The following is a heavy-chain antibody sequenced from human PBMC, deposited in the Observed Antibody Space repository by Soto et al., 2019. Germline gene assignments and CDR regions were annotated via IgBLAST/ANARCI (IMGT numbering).Heavy chain of an antibody. Sequence: SETLSLTCAVYGGSFSGYYWSWIRQPPGKGLEWIGEINHSGSTNYNPSLKSRVTISVDTSKNQFSLKLSSVTAADTAVYYCARGLNKILEWLYNWFEPWGQGTLVTVSS. CDR1: GGSFSGYY. CDR2: INHSGST. V-gene: IGHV4-34*01. D-gene: IGHD3-3*01. CDR3: ARGLNKILEWLYNWFEP. J-gene: IGHJ5*02.